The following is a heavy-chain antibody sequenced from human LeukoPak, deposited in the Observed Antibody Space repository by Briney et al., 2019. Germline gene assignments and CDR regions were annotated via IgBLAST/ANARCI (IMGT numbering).Heavy chain of an antibody. D-gene: IGHD6-6*01. J-gene: IGHJ4*02. Sequence: PSETLSLTCTVSGASISSYYWSWIRQPPGKGLEWIGYIYYSGSTNYNPSLKSRVTISVDTSKNQFSLKLSSVTAADTAVYYCARSIAARGDFDYWGQGTLVTVSS. V-gene: IGHV4-59*01. CDR2: IYYSGST. CDR1: GASISSYY. CDR3: ARSIAARGDFDY.